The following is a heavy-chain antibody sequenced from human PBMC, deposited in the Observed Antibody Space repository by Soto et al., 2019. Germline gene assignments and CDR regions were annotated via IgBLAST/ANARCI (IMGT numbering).Heavy chain of an antibody. Sequence: QVQLVESGGGVVQPGRSLRLSCAASGFTFSSYGMHWVRQAPGKGLEWVAVISYDGSNKYYADSVKGRFTISRDNSKNTLYLQTNSLRAEDTAVYYCAKIHYGDYVDAFDIWGQGTMVTVSS. D-gene: IGHD4-17*01. V-gene: IGHV3-30*18. CDR2: ISYDGSNK. J-gene: IGHJ3*02. CDR3: AKIHYGDYVDAFDI. CDR1: GFTFSSYG.